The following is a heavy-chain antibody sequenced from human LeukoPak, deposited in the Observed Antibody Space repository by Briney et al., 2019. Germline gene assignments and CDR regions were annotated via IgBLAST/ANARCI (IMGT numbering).Heavy chain of an antibody. CDR1: GGSISSSSYY. J-gene: IGHJ4*02. Sequence: SETLSPTCTVSGGSISSSSYYWGWIRQPPGKGLEWIGSIYYSGSTYYNPSLKSRVTISVDTSKNQFSLKLSSVTAADTAVYYCARHVNYYDSSGYDPLDYWGQGTLVTVSS. CDR2: IYYSGST. V-gene: IGHV4-39*01. D-gene: IGHD3-22*01. CDR3: ARHVNYYDSSGYDPLDY.